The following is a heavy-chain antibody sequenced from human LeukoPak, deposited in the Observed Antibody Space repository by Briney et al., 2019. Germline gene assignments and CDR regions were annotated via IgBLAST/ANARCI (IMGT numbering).Heavy chain of an antibody. J-gene: IGHJ5*02. V-gene: IGHV3-7*01. CDR2: INQDGSDK. CDR3: ARDPSSGWYLKGWFDP. Sequence: GGSLRLSCAASGLTFSIHWMNWVRQAPGKGLECVANINQDGSDKYYVDSVKGRFTISRDNTKNSLYLQMNSLRAEDTAVYYCARDPSSGWYLKGWFDPWGQGTLVTVSS. D-gene: IGHD6-19*01. CDR1: GLTFSIHW.